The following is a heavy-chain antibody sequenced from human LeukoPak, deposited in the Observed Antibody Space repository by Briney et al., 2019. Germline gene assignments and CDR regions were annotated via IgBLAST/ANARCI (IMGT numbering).Heavy chain of an antibody. V-gene: IGHV3-30*18. CDR1: EFTFRSYG. CDR3: AKEGRDATLDY. D-gene: IGHD1-26*01. Sequence: PGGSLRLSCAASEFTFRSYGMHWVRQAPGKGLQWVAVISYYGTDKYYADSVKGRFTISRDNSKNTVYLQMNSLRAEDTAVYYCAKEGRDATLDYWGQGILVTVSS. CDR2: ISYYGTDK. J-gene: IGHJ4*02.